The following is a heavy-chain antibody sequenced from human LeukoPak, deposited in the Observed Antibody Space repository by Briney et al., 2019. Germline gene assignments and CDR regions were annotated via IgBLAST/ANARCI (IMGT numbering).Heavy chain of an antibody. CDR3: AREEGNSFDY. V-gene: IGHV3-21*01. Sequence: PGGSLRLSCAAAGFTFSSYSMNWVRQAPGRGLEWVSSISGDSIHIYYADSVKGRFTISRDNAKNSLYLQMNSLRAEDTAVYYCAREEGNSFDYWGQGTLVTVSS. D-gene: IGHD6-13*01. CDR1: GFTFSSYS. J-gene: IGHJ4*02. CDR2: ISGDSIHI.